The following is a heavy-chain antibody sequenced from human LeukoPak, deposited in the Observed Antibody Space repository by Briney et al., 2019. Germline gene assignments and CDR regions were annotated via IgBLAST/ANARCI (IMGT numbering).Heavy chain of an antibody. CDR1: GFTFSSYE. CDR2: ISSSGSTI. J-gene: IGHJ4*02. Sequence: GGSLRLSCAASGFTFSSYEMNWVRQAPGEGLEWVSYISSSGSTIYYADSVKGRFTISRDNAKNSLYLQMNSLRAEDTAVYYCARDEGELLSVSFDYWGQGTLVTVSS. D-gene: IGHD1-26*01. CDR3: ARDEGELLSVSFDY. V-gene: IGHV3-48*03.